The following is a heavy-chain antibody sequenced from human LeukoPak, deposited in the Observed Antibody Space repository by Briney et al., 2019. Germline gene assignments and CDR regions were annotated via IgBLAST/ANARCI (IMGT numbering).Heavy chain of an antibody. Sequence: GGSLRLSCAPSGFTVSGNYMSWVRQAPGKGLEWVSYITSSSRTIYYAGSVKGRITISRDNAKNSLYLQMNSLRAEDTAVYYCARVIHDYSDYFDYWGQGTLVTVSS. J-gene: IGHJ4*02. CDR2: ITSSSRTI. CDR3: ARVIHDYSDYFDY. CDR1: GFTVSGNY. D-gene: IGHD4-11*01. V-gene: IGHV3-48*01.